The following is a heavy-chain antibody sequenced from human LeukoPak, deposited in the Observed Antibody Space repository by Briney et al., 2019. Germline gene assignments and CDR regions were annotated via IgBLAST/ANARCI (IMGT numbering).Heavy chain of an antibody. CDR3: VRDTGGSGSYPDY. CDR2: IKQDASET. J-gene: IGHJ4*02. CDR1: GFTFSSYW. Sequence: GGSLRLSCAASGFTFSSYWMTWVRQAPGKGLEWVANIKQDASETWYVDSVKGRFTISRDNAKNSLYPQMNSLRAEDTAVYYCVRDTGGSGSYPDYWGQGTLVTVSS. D-gene: IGHD1-26*01. V-gene: IGHV3-7*01.